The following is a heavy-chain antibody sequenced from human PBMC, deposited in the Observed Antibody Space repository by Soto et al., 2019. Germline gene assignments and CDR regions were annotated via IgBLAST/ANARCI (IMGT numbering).Heavy chain of an antibody. D-gene: IGHD6-19*01. CDR3: SNNPDSSGWYGGSYYYGMDV. Sequence: SETLSLTCTVSGGSISSSSYFWGWIRQPPGKGLEWIGSIYYSGGTYYNPSLKSRVTISVDTSKNQFSLKLSSVTAADTAVYYCSNNPDSSGWYGGSYYYGMDVWGQGTTVTVSS. V-gene: IGHV4-39*01. J-gene: IGHJ6*02. CDR1: GGSISSSSYF. CDR2: IYYSGGT.